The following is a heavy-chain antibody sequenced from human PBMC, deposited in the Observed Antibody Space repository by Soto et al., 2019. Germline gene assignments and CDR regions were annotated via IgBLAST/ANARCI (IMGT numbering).Heavy chain of an antibody. J-gene: IGHJ6*02. CDR1: GFTFSSYG. CDR3: GIPEGGMDV. V-gene: IGHV3-33*01. Sequence: QVQLVESGGGVVQPGRSLRLSCAASGFTFSSYGMHWVRQAPGKGLEWVAVIWYDGSNKYYADSVKGRFTISRDNSKNTLYLQMNSLRAEDTAGYYCGIPEGGMDVWGQGTTVTVSS. CDR2: IWYDGSNK.